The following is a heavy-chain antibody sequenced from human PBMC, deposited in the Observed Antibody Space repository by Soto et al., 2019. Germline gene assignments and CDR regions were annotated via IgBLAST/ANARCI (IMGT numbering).Heavy chain of an antibody. V-gene: IGHV1-8*01. D-gene: IGHD2-15*01. J-gene: IGHJ6*02. CDR1: GYTFTSYD. CDR2: MNPNSGNT. CDR3: ARSYCSGGSCYSDNYYYYGMDV. Sequence: QVQLVQSGAEVKKPGASVKVSCKASGYTFTSYDINWVRQATGQGLEWMGWMNPNSGNTGYAQKFQGRVTMTRNTSISTAYMELSSLRSEDTAVYYCARSYCSGGSCYSDNYYYYGMDVWGQGTTVTVSS.